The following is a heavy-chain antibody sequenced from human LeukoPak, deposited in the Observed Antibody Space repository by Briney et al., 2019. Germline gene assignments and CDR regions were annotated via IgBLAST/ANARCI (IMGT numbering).Heavy chain of an antibody. CDR3: ARSYSSSDHYYYYGMDV. CDR1: GGSISSYY. V-gene: IGHV4-59*08. J-gene: IGHJ6*02. CDR2: INYIRTT. D-gene: IGHD6-13*01. Sequence: SETLSLTCTVSGGSISSYYWSWIRQPPGKGLEWIGYINYIRTTDYNPSLKSRVTISLDTSKNRFSLKLSSVTAADTAMYYCARSYSSSDHYYYYGMDVWGQGATVTVPS.